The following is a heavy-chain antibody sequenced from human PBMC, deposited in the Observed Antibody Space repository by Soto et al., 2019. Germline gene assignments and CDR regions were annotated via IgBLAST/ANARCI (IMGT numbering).Heavy chain of an antibody. CDR2: ISGSGGST. J-gene: IGHJ6*03. CDR1: GFTFSSYA. Sequence: GGSLRLSCAASGFTFSSYAMSWVRQAPGKGLEWVSAISGSGGSTYYADSVKGRFTISRDNSKNTLYLQMNSLRAEDTAVYYCAKTPGSGWYRYYYYYMDVWGKGTTVTVSS. V-gene: IGHV3-23*01. CDR3: AKTPGSGWYRYYYYYMDV. D-gene: IGHD6-19*01.